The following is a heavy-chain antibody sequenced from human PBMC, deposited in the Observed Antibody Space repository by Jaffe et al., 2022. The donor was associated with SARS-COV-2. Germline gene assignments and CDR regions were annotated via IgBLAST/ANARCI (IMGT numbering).Heavy chain of an antibody. Sequence: EVQLVESGGGLVQPGGSLRLSCAASGFTFSSYEMNWVRQAPGKGLEWVSYISSSGSTIYYADSVKGRFTISRDNAKNSLYLQMNSLRAEDTAVYYCARDPGKYYYDSSGYYDDWGQGTLVTVSS. J-gene: IGHJ4*02. V-gene: IGHV3-48*03. CDR3: ARDPGKYYYDSSGYYDD. CDR1: GFTFSSYE. CDR2: ISSSGSTI. D-gene: IGHD3-22*01.